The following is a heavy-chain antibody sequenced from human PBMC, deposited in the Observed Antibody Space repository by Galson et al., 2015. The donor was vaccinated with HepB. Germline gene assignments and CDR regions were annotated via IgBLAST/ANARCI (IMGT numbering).Heavy chain of an antibody. V-gene: IGHV3-48*03. CDR3: AREGGPTDAFDI. D-gene: IGHD4-17*01. CDR1: GFTSSTYFSSYE. Sequence: SLRLSCAASGFTSSTYFSSYEFNWVRQAPGKGLEWVSYISTGGTVTYYADSVKGRFTISRDNAKNSLFLQMNSLRGEDTAVYYCAREGGPTDAFDIWGQGTKVSVSS. J-gene: IGHJ3*02. CDR2: ISTGGTVT.